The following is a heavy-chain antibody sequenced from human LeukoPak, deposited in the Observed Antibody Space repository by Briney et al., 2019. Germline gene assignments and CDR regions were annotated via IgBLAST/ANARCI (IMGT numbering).Heavy chain of an antibody. J-gene: IGHJ4*02. Sequence: GGSLRLSCAASGFTFSSYAMSWVRQSPGKGLEWVSGISGSGGTTYYADSVKGRVTISRDNSKNTLYLQMNSLRAEDTAVYYCAKIGYGSGSSKRYYFDFWGKGTLVTVSS. CDR1: GFTFSSYA. V-gene: IGHV3-23*01. CDR2: ISGSGGTT. D-gene: IGHD3-10*01. CDR3: AKIGYGSGSSKRYYFDF.